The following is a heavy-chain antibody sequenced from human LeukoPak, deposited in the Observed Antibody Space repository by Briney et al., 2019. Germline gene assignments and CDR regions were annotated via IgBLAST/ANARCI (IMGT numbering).Heavy chain of an antibody. D-gene: IGHD3-10*01. CDR2: IYHSGST. Sequence: PSETLSLTCTVSGYSISSGYYWGWIRQPPGKGLEWIGSIYHSGSTYYNPSLKSRVTISVDTSKNQFSLKLSSVTAADTAVYYCAREVGFGELLTWFDPWAREPWSPSPQ. J-gene: IGHJ5*02. CDR1: GYSISSGYY. V-gene: IGHV4-38-2*02. CDR3: AREVGFGELLTWFDP.